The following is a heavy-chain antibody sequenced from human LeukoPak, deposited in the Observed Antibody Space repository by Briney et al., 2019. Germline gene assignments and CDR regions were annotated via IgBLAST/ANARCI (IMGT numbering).Heavy chain of an antibody. J-gene: IGHJ4*02. CDR1: GGSISSSSCY. V-gene: IGHV4-39*07. CDR3: AGYNWNFMA. D-gene: IGHD1-7*01. CDR2: IYYSGST. Sequence: SETLSLTCTVSGGSISSSSCYWGWIRHPPGKGLEWIGSIYYSGSTYYNPSLKSRVTISVDTSKNQFSLKLSSMTAADTAVYYCAGYNWNFMAWGQGTLVTVSS.